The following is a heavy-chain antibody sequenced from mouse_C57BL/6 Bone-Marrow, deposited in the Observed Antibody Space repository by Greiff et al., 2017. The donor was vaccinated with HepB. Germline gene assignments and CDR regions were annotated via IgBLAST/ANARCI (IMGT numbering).Heavy chain of an antibody. CDR3: ALITTVVAEDYAMDY. V-gene: IGHV1-55*01. Sequence: VQLQESGAELVKPGASVKMSCKASGYTFPSYWITWVKQRPGQGLEWIGDIYPGSGSTNYNEKFKSKATLTVDTSSSTAYMQLSSLTSEDSAVYYCALITTVVAEDYAMDYWGQGTSVTVSS. J-gene: IGHJ4*01. D-gene: IGHD1-1*01. CDR1: GYTFPSYW. CDR2: IYPGSGST.